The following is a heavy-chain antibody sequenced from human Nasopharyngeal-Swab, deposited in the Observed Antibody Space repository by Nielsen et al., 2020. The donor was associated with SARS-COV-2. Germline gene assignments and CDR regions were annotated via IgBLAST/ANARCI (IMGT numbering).Heavy chain of an antibody. V-gene: IGHV3-53*01. J-gene: IGHJ6*02. CDR1: GFTVSSNY. CDR2: IYSGGST. Sequence: GGSLRLSCAASGFTVSSNYMSWVRQAPGKGLEWVSVIYSGGSTYYSASSKGRFTISRDKSKNTLYLQMNSLRAEDTAVYYCARVAGDVWGHVTTVTVSS. CDR3: ARVAGDV.